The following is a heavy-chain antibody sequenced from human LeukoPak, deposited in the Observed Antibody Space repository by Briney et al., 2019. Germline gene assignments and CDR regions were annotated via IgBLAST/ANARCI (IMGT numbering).Heavy chain of an antibody. J-gene: IGHJ4*02. CDR1: GYTFTGYY. D-gene: IGHD2-8*01. CDR2: INPNSGGT. CDR3: ARGFRYCTNGVCSKYYFDY. V-gene: IGHV1-2*02. Sequence: GASVKVSCKASGYTFTGYYMHWVRQAPGQGREWMGWINPNSGGTNYAQKFQGRVTMTRDTSISTAYMELSRLRSDDTAVYYCARGFRYCTNGVCSKYYFDYWGQGTLVTVSS.